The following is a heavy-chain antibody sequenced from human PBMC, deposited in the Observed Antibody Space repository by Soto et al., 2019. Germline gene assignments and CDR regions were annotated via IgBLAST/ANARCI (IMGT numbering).Heavy chain of an antibody. CDR1: GFTFSKYG. V-gene: IGHV3-30*02. J-gene: IGHJ4*02. CDR2: IRNDGIRK. CDR3: ARDDDNDANALDY. Sequence: PGGSLRLSCAASGFTFSKYGMHWVRQAPGKGLEWVALIRNDGIRKVYVDSVKGRFTISRDNSRNTLDLQMNNLRDEDTAVYYCARDDDNDANALDYWGPGTLVTVSS.